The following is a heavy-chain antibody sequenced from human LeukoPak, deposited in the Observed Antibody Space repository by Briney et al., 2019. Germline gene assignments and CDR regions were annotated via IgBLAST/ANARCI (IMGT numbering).Heavy chain of an antibody. CDR1: GGTFSSYA. D-gene: IGHD3-10*01. V-gene: IGHV1-69*13. J-gene: IGHJ4*02. CDR3: ASPVLTSGSYNY. CDR2: IIPIFGTA. Sequence: ASVKVSCKASGGTFSSYAISWVRQAPGQGLEWMGGIIPIFGTANYAQKFQGRVTITADESTSTACMELSSLRSEDTAVYYCASPVLTSGSYNYWGQGTLVTVSS.